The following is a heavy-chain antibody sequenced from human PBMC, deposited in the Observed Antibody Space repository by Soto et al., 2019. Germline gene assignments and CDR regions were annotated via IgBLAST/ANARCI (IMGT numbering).Heavy chain of an antibody. V-gene: IGHV5-51*01. J-gene: IGHJ4*02. D-gene: IGHD3-16*01. CDR3: ARQWGRATYAFTDFDL. CDR2: IYPGDSDI. CDR1: GFHFPAYW. Sequence: PGESLKISCQASGFHFPAYWIGWVRQKPGKGLEYMGLIYPGDSDIRYSPSFQGQVTTSADKSTSTAFLQWSSLKASDTAIYYCARQWGRATYAFTDFDLWGQGTLVTVSS.